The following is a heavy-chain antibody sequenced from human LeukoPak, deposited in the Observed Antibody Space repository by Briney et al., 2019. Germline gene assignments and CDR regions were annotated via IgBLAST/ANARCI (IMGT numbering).Heavy chain of an antibody. D-gene: IGHD1-26*01. CDR1: GFTFSSYG. CDR3: AREAYSGSKQMDY. V-gene: IGHV3-30*03. Sequence: GGSLRLSCAASGFTFSSYGMHWVRQAPGKGLEWVAVISYDGSYKYYADSVKGRFTISRDNSKNTLYLQMNSLRDEDTAVYYCAREAYSGSKQMDYWGQGTLVTVSS. J-gene: IGHJ4*02. CDR2: ISYDGSYK.